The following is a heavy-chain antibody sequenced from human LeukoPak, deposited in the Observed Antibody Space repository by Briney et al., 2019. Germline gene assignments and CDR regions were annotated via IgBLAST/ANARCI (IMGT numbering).Heavy chain of an antibody. V-gene: IGHV3-7*01. J-gene: IGHJ4*02. CDR2: IKQGGSEK. CDR1: GFTFSSYW. CDR3: TRGGAARPDY. D-gene: IGHD6-6*01. Sequence: PGGSLRLSCAASGFTFSSYWMSWVRQAPGKGLEWVANIKQGGSEKYYVDSVKGRFTISRDNAKNSLFLQMNSLRDEDTAVYYCTRGGAARPDYWGQGTLVTVSS.